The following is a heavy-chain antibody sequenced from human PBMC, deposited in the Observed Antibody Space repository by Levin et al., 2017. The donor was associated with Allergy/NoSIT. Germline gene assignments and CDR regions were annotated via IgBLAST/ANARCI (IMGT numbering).Heavy chain of an antibody. CDR2: MGGIEGHT. D-gene: IGHD2-2*02. V-gene: IGHV3-23*01. CDR3: VKGRSASTNSCYNY. Sequence: LSGGSLRLSCTASGFNFSSYAMSWVRQAPGRGLEWVSVMGGIEGHTHHADSVKGRFTTSRDNSKNPLYLQMNSLRVEDTAVYYCVKGRSASTNSCYNYWGQGTLVTVSS. J-gene: IGHJ4*02. CDR1: GFNFSSYA.